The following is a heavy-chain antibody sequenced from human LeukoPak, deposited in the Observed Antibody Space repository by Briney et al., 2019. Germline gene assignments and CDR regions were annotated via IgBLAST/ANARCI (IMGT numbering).Heavy chain of an antibody. V-gene: IGHV3-30-3*01. Sequence: GGSLRLSCAASGFTFSSYAMSWVRQAPGKGLEWVAVISYDGSNKYYADSVKGRFTISRDNSKNTLYLQMNSLRAEDTAVYYCAREAGRWSYGQFDYWGQGTLVTVSS. CDR2: ISYDGSNK. J-gene: IGHJ4*02. D-gene: IGHD5-18*01. CDR1: GFTFSSYA. CDR3: AREAGRWSYGQFDY.